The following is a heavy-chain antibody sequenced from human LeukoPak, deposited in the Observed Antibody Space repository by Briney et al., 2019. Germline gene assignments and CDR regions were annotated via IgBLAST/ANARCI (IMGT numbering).Heavy chain of an antibody. CDR1: GGSISSYY. J-gene: IGHJ2*01. D-gene: IGHD6-13*01. Sequence: PSETLSLTCTVSGGSISSYYWSWIRQPPGKGLEWIGYIYYSGSTNYNPSLKSRVTISVDTSKNQFSLKLSSVTAADTAVYYCAREPYSSSWFDLWGRGTLVTVSS. V-gene: IGHV4-59*01. CDR3: AREPYSSSWFDL. CDR2: IYYSGST.